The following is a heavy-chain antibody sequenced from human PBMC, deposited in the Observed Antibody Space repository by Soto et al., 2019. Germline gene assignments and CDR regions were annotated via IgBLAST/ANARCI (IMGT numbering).Heavy chain of an antibody. V-gene: IGHV3-48*02. J-gene: IGHJ6*02. D-gene: IGHD6-13*01. CDR2: ISSSSSTI. CDR3: ARYSETNSSSWYVAYYYYGMDV. CDR1: GFTFSSYS. Sequence: GSLRLSCAASGFTFSSYSMNWVRQAPGKGLEWVSYISSSSSTIYYADSVKGRFTISRDNAKNSLYLQMNSLRDEDTAVYYCARYSETNSSSWYVAYYYYGMDVWGQGTTVTVSS.